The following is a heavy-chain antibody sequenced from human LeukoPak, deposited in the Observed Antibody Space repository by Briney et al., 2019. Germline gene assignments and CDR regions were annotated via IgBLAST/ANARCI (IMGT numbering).Heavy chain of an antibody. J-gene: IGHJ6*02. CDR3: ARGDSSGYYSYGMDV. V-gene: IGHV3-21*01. D-gene: IGHD3-22*01. Sequence: PGGSLRLSCAASGFTFSSYSMNWVRQAPGKGLEWVSSISSSSSYIYYADSVKGRFTISRDNSKNSLYLQMNCLRAEDKAVYYCARGDSSGYYSYGMDVWGQGTTVTVSS. CDR2: ISSSSSYI. CDR1: GFTFSSYS.